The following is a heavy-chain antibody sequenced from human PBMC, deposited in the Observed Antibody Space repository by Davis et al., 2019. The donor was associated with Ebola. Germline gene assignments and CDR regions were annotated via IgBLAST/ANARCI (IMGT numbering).Heavy chain of an antibody. CDR3: ARGMGSSGLYYYYAMDV. CDR1: VGSFSGYY. V-gene: IGHV4-34*01. Sequence: MPSETLSLTCAVYVGSFSGYYWSWIRQPPGKGLEWIGEINYSGSTNYDPSLKSRVTISVDTSKNQFSLMLSSVTAADTAVYYCARGMGSSGLYYYYAMDVWGQGTTVTVPS. CDR2: INYSGST. D-gene: IGHD6-6*01. J-gene: IGHJ6*02.